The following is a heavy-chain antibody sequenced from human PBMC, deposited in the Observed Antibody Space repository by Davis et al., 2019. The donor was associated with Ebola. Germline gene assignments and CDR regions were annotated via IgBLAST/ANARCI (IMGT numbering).Heavy chain of an antibody. V-gene: IGHV3-33*05. D-gene: IGHD6-13*01. J-gene: IGHJ4*02. Sequence: GGSLRPSCPASGFTFSSFGMHWVRQAPGKGLEWVAVISYDGSNKYYADSVKGRFTISRDNSKNSLSLQMNSLRAEETAMYYCARDPHLGSWYLPGDFDYWGQGTLVTVSS. CDR2: ISYDGSNK. CDR3: ARDPHLGSWYLPGDFDY. CDR1: GFTFSSFG.